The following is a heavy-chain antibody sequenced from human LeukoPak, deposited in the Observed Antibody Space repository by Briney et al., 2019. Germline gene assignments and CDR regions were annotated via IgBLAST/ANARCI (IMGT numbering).Heavy chain of an antibody. CDR3: AKDLVVYGDYGWYFDL. D-gene: IGHD4-17*01. Sequence: GGSLRLSCAASGFTFSSYAMSWVRQAPGKGLEWVSAISGSGGSTYYADSVKGRFTISRDNSKNTLYLQMNSLRAEDTAVYYCAKDLVVYGDYGWYFDLWGRGTLVTVSS. CDR2: ISGSGGST. V-gene: IGHV3-23*01. CDR1: GFTFSSYA. J-gene: IGHJ2*01.